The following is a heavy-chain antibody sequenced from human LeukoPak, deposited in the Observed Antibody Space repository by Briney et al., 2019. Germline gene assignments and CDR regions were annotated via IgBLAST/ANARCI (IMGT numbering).Heavy chain of an antibody. D-gene: IGHD1-26*01. Sequence: SETLSLTCIVSGASITTYSWNWLRQSPGKGLEWIGYFSLGGSGTTSYTSSLKSRVTISRDTSKNQLSLKLTSVTAADTAVYYCARPHLGATRRWAFDIWGQGTVVTVSS. J-gene: IGHJ3*02. V-gene: IGHV4-59*08. CDR3: ARPHLGATRRWAFDI. CDR2: FSLGGSGTT. CDR1: GASITTYS.